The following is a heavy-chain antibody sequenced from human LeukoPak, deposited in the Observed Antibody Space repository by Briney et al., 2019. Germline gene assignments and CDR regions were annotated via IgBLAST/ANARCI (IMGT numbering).Heavy chain of an antibody. V-gene: IGHV3-21*01. Sequence: PGGSLRLSCAASGFTFSAYSMTWVRQAPGKGLEWVASVGSSGAYIYYADSVKGRFTISRDNAKNSLFLQMNSLRVEDTALYYCARMHLFGVVNYNYYYMGVWGKGTPVTVSS. J-gene: IGHJ6*03. CDR1: GFTFSAYS. CDR2: VGSSGAYI. D-gene: IGHD3-3*01. CDR3: ARMHLFGVVNYNYYYMGV.